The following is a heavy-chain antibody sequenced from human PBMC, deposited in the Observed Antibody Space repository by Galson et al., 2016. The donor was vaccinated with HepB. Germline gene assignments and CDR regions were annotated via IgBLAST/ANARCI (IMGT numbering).Heavy chain of an antibody. V-gene: IGHV2-5*02. CDR1: GFSLSTSGVG. Sequence: PALVKPTQTLTLTCTFSGFSLSTSGVGVGWIRQPPGKALEWLAPIHWDDDKRYSPSLKSRLTITKDTSKNQVVLTMTNMDPVDTATYYCARRRHRDGSYRPFDYWGQGTLVTVSS. CDR2: IHWDDDK. D-gene: IGHD1-26*01. J-gene: IGHJ4*02. CDR3: ARRRHRDGSYRPFDY.